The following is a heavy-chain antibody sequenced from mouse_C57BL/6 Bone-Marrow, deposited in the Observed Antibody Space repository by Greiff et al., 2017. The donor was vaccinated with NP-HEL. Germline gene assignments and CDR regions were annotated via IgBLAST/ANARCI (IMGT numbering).Heavy chain of an antibody. CDR3: ARCSSGCDY. Sequence: QVQLQQSGAELARPGASVKLSCKASGYTFTSYGISWVKQRTGQGLEWIGEIYPRSGNTYYNEKFKGKATLTADKSSSTAYMELRSLTSEDSAVYYCARCSSGCDYWGQGTTLTVSS. CDR1: GYTFTSYG. CDR2: IYPRSGNT. J-gene: IGHJ2*01. D-gene: IGHD3-2*02. V-gene: IGHV1-81*01.